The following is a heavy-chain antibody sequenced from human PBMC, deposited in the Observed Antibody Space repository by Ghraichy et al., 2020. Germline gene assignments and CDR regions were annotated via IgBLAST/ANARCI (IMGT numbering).Heavy chain of an antibody. CDR3: ATPGEVKRYSGSYLGGDAFDI. J-gene: IGHJ3*02. Sequence: GESLNISCKGSGYSFTSYWISWVRQMPGKGLEWMGRIDPSDSYTNYSPSFQGHVTISADKSISTAYLQWSSLKASDTAMYYCATPGEVKRYSGSYLGGDAFDIWGQGTMVTVSS. CDR2: IDPSDSYT. CDR1: GYSFTSYW. V-gene: IGHV5-10-1*01. D-gene: IGHD1-26*01.